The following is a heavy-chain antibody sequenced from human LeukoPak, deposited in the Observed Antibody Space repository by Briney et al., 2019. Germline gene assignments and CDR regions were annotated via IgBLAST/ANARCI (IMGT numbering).Heavy chain of an antibody. D-gene: IGHD4-17*01. V-gene: IGHV4-30-4*01. CDR2: IYYSGST. Sequence: SETLSLTCTVSGGSISSGDYYWSWIRQPPGKGLEWIGYIYYSGSTYYNPSLKSRVTISVDTSKNQFSLKLSSETAADTAVYYCARASLYGDYELYYFDYWGQGTLVTVSS. CDR3: ARASLYGDYELYYFDY. CDR1: GGSISSGDYY. J-gene: IGHJ4*02.